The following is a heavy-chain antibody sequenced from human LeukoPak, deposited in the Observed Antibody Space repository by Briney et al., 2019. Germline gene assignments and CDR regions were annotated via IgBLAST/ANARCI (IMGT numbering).Heavy chain of an antibody. D-gene: IGHD4-17*01. CDR2: ISAYNGST. CDR3: ARERTDYGDYGLDY. CDR1: GYTFTSYG. Sequence: ASVKVSCKASGYTFTSYGISWVRQAPGQGLEWMGWISAYNGSTNYAQKLQGRVTMTTDTSTSTAYMELRSLRSDDTAVYYCARERTDYGDYGLDYWGQGTLVTVSS. V-gene: IGHV1-18*01. J-gene: IGHJ4*02.